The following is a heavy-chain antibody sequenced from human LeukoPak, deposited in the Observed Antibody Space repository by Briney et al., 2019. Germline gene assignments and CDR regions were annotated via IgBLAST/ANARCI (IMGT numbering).Heavy chain of an antibody. D-gene: IGHD2-2*02. CDR1: GYTFTGYY. V-gene: IGHV1-2*02. J-gene: IGHJ5*02. CDR3: ARDGLKYQLLYPNWFDP. Sequence: ASVKVSCKASGYTFTGYYMHWVRQAPGQGLEWMGCINPNSGGTNYAQKFQGRVTMTRDTSIRPVYMELSGLRSDDTAVYYCARDGLKYQLLYPNWFDPWGQGTLVTVSS. CDR2: INPNSGGT.